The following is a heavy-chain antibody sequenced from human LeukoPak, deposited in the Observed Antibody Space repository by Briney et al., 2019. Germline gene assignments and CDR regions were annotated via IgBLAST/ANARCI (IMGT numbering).Heavy chain of an antibody. D-gene: IGHD1-20*01. CDR1: RRPFGGYY. Sequence: QTLSLTFGVHRRPFGGYYWRWIPQSPGKGLEWIGEINHSGSTNYNPSLKSRVTISIDTSKNQFSLQMTSVTAADTALYYCAHITGSDAFDVWGQGTMVTVSS. V-gene: IGHV4-34*01. CDR3: AHITGSDAFDV. J-gene: IGHJ3*01. CDR2: INHSGST.